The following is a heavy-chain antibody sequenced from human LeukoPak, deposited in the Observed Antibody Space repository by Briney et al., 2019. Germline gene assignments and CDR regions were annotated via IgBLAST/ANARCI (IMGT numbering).Heavy chain of an antibody. D-gene: IGHD4-17*01. CDR3: ATTDDYGDYGYGMDV. V-gene: IGHV4-34*01. CDR2: INHSGST. Sequence: SETLSLTCAVYGGSFSGYYWSWIRQPPGKGLEWIGEINHSGSTNYNPSLKSRVTISVDTSKNQFSLKLSSVTAADTAVYYCATTDDYGDYGYGMDVWGQGTTVTVSS. J-gene: IGHJ6*02. CDR1: GGSFSGYY.